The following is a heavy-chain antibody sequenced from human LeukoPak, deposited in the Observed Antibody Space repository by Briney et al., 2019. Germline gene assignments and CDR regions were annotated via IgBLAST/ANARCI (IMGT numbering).Heavy chain of an antibody. CDR1: GGSVSSGSYY. CDR3: AKDFVAAAGRFDY. Sequence: SETLSLTCTVSGGSVSSGSYYWTWIRQSPGKGLEWIGNIHYSGSTNYNPSLRSRVTMSVDTSKNQFSLKLSSVTAADTAIYYCAKDFVAAAGRFDYWGQGALVTVSS. D-gene: IGHD6-13*01. V-gene: IGHV4-61*01. CDR2: IHYSGST. J-gene: IGHJ4*02.